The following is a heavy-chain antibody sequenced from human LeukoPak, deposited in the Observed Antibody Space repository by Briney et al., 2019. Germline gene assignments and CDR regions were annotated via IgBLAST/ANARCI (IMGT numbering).Heavy chain of an antibody. J-gene: IGHJ4*02. V-gene: IGHV3-20*04. CDR2: INWNGDSR. D-gene: IGHD3-10*01. CDR3: ASGINMVRVQDY. CDR1: GFKFDDYG. Sequence: PGGSLRLSCTASGFKFDDYGMTWVRQAPGKGLEWVSDINWNGDSRGYAHSVRGRFTIYRDNAKNSLYLQMNSLRAEDTAVYYCASGINMVRVQDYWGQGTLVAVSS.